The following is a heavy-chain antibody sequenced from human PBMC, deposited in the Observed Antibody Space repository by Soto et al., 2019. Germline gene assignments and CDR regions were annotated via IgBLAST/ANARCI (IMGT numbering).Heavy chain of an antibody. V-gene: IGHV3-23*01. CDR3: AKDFHSAMVPSDAFDI. J-gene: IGHJ3*02. CDR1: GFTFSSYA. CDR2: ISGSGGST. Sequence: EVQLLESGGGLVQPGGSLRLSWAAAGFTFSSYAMSWVRQAPGKGLEWVSAISGSGGSTYYADSVKGRFTISRDNSKNPLYLQMNSLRAEDTAVYYCAKDFHSAMVPSDAFDIWGQGTMVTVSS. D-gene: IGHD3-10*01.